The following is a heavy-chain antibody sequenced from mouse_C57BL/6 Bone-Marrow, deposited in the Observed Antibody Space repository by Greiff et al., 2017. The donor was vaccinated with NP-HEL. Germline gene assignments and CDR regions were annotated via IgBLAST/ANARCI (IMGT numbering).Heavy chain of an antibody. CDR1: GYTFTDHT. CDR3: ARKNWDVGYAMDY. CDR2: IYPRDGST. Sequence: VPLQQSDAELVKPGASVKISCKVSGYTFTDHTIHWMKQRPEQGLEWIGYIYPRDGSTQYNEKFKGKATLTADKSSSTAYIQLNSLTSEDSAVYVCARKNWDVGYAMDYWGQGTSVTVSS. V-gene: IGHV1-78*01. D-gene: IGHD4-1*01. J-gene: IGHJ4*01.